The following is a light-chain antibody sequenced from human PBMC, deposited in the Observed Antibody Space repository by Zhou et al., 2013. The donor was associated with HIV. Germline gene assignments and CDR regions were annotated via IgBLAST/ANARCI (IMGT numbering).Light chain of an antibody. CDR3: QQRSSWPLT. Sequence: EIVLTQSPGTLSLSPGERATLSCRASQSVSSTYLAWYQQKPGQAPRLLIYDASTRATGIPDRFSGSGSGTDFTLTISSLEPEDFAVYYCQQRSSWPLTFGGGTKVDI. CDR2: DAS. CDR1: QSVSSTY. J-gene: IGKJ4*01. V-gene: IGKV3D-20*02.